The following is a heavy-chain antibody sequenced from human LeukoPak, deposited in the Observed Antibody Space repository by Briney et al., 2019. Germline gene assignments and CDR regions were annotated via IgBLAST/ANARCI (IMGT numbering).Heavy chain of an antibody. D-gene: IGHD1-1*01. CDR1: GDTFSNFV. V-gene: IGHV1-69*04. CDR3: TRDQNVRGVAAGMEGWFDP. J-gene: IGHJ5*02. CDR2: IIPKFDLT. Sequence: GASVKVSCKTSGDTFSNFVISWVRQAPGQGREWMARIIPKFDLTKIAQKFEGRVTITADTSTSTVYLELSNVRSDDTAIYYCTRDQNVRGVAAGMEGWFDPWGQGTLVTVSS.